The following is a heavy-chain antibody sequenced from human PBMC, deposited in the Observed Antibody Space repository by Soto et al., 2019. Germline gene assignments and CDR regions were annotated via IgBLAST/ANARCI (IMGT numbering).Heavy chain of an antibody. J-gene: IGHJ5*02. CDR3: ARDYAYYYGSGSYSPSP. D-gene: IGHD3-10*01. CDR2: ISYDGSNK. V-gene: IGHV3-30-3*01. Sequence: GGSLRLSCAASGFTFSSYAMHWVRQAPGKGLEWVAVISYDGSNKYYADSVKGRFTISRDNSKNTLYLQMNSLRAEDTAVYYCARDYAYYYGSGSYSPSPWGQGTLVTVSS. CDR1: GFTFSSYA.